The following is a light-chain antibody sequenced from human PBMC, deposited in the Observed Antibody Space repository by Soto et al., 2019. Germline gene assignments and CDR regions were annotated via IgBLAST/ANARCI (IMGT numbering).Light chain of an antibody. Sequence: DIQITQSPSSLSASVGDRVTITCRASQSINRFLNWYQQKPGKAPKLLIYAASSLQSGVPSRFSGSGSGTDFTLTISSLQPEDFATYYCQQSYSPPPVTFGQGTRLDIK. CDR3: QQSYSPPPVT. CDR1: QSINRF. J-gene: IGKJ5*01. V-gene: IGKV1-39*01. CDR2: AAS.